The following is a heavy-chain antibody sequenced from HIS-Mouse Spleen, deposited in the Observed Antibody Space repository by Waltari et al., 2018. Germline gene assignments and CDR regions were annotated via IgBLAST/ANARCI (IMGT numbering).Heavy chain of an antibody. V-gene: IGHV4-34*01. CDR1: GGSFSGYY. CDR2: INHSGST. D-gene: IGHD6-13*01. J-gene: IGHJ3*02. CDR3: ARGRDTSSKSSSWYVKDAFDI. Sequence: QVQLQQWGAGLLKPSETLSLTCAVYGGSFSGYYWSWIRQPPGKGLEWIGEINHSGSTNYNPSLQSLVTISVDTSKNQFSLKLSSVTAADTAVYYCARGRDTSSKSSSWYVKDAFDIWGQGTMVTVSS.